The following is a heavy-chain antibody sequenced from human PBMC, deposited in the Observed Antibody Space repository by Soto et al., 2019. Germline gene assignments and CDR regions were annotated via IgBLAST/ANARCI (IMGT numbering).Heavy chain of an antibody. J-gene: IGHJ5*02. D-gene: IGHD3-10*01. V-gene: IGHV3-49*03. CDR1: GFTLGDYS. Sequence: GGSLRLSCTVSGFTLGDYSMSWFRQAPGKGLEWVGFIRGKRFGGTTEYAASVKGRFSISRDDSKNIAYLEMNSLKTEDTAVYYCTRGEYGWGIGQVQSDPWGQGTRVTVSS. CDR3: TRGEYGWGIGQVQSDP. CDR2: IRGKRFGGTT.